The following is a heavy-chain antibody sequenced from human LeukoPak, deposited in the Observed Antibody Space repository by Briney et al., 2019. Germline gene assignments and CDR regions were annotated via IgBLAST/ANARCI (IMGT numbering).Heavy chain of an antibody. CDR3: ARESSGFLVVVIAQGAFDI. V-gene: IGHV4-61*02. Sequence: PSETLSLTCTASGGSIGSGSYYWSWIRQPAGKGLEWIGRIYTSGSTNYNPSLKSRVTISVDTSKNQFSLKLSSVTAADTAVYYCARESSGFLVVVIAQGAFDIWGQGTMVTVSS. D-gene: IGHD2-21*01. CDR1: GGSIGSGSYY. J-gene: IGHJ3*02. CDR2: IYTSGST.